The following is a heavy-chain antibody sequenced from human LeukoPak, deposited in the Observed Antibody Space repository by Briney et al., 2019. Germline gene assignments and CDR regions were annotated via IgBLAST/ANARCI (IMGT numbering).Heavy chain of an antibody. CDR1: GFTFSAYG. J-gene: IGHJ4*02. V-gene: IGHV3-30*02. CDR3: AKECGGGCSDDH. Sequence: PGGSLRLSCAASGFTFSAYGMHWVRRAPGKGLEWVAFIWFDGSNKYYADSVKGRFTISRDNSKNTLYLQMNSLRLEDTAVFYCAKECGGGCSDDHWAQGTLVTVSS. CDR2: IWFDGSNK. D-gene: IGHD2-21*02.